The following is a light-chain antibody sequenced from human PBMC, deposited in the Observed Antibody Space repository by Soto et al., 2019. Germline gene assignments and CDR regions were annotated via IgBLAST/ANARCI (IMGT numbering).Light chain of an antibody. Sequence: EIVLTQSPGTLSLSPGEGATLACSASESVSTSFLAWYQQKPGQAPSLLIYSASSRAIGIPDRFSGSGSGTDFTLTISRLEPDDFAVYYCQQYASSLLTFGGGTKVDIK. J-gene: IGKJ4*01. CDR2: SAS. V-gene: IGKV3-20*01. CDR1: ESVSTSF. CDR3: QQYASSLLT.